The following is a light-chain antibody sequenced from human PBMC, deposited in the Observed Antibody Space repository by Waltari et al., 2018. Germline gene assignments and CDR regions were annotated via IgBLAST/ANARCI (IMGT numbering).Light chain of an antibody. V-gene: IGKV6-21*01. CDR1: QSIGNS. CDR2: FAS. CDR3: HQTSTLPLT. J-gene: IGKJ4*01. Sequence: IVLTQSPSFPSVCPKKTVTITCRASQSIGNSIHWYQQKPDQSPQLLIKFASQSFSGVPSRFSGSGSGTDFTLTISGLEAEDAAAYYCHQTSTLPLTFGGGTKVEIK.